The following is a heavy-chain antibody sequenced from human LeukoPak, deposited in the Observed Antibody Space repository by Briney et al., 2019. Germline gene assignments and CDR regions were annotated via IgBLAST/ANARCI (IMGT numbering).Heavy chain of an antibody. CDR2: IYTSGST. CDR1: GGSISSGSYY. CDR3: ARPREEGLQGV. Sequence: PSETLSLTCTVSGGSISSGSYYWSWIRQPAGKGLEWIGRIYTSGSTNYNPSLRSRVTTSVDTSKNQFSLKLSSVTAADTAVYYCARPREEGLQGVWGQGTTVTVSS. D-gene: IGHD5-24*01. V-gene: IGHV4-61*02. J-gene: IGHJ6*02.